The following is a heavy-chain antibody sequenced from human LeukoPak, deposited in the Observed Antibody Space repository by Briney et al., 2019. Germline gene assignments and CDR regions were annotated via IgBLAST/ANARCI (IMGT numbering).Heavy chain of an antibody. J-gene: IGHJ3*02. Sequence: AETLSLTCTVSGGSISSYYWSWIGQPQGKGLEWIGYIYHSGSTYYNPSLKSRVTISVDRSKNQFSLKLSSVTAADTAVYYCARRTTVVTGDAFDIWGQGTMVTVSS. CDR1: GGSISSYY. CDR3: ARRTTVVTGDAFDI. D-gene: IGHD4-23*01. CDR2: IYHSGST. V-gene: IGHV4-59*12.